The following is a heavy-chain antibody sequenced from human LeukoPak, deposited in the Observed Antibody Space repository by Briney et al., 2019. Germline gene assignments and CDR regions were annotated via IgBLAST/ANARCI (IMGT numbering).Heavy chain of an antibody. J-gene: IGHJ4*02. CDR3: ARAPGSLIGCFDY. D-gene: IGHD3-16*02. CDR1: GGSISSSSYY. V-gene: IGHV4-39*01. CDR2: IYYSGST. Sequence: SETLSLTCTVSGGSISSSSYYWGWIRQPPGKGLEWIGSIYYSGSTYYNPSLKSRVTISVDTSKNQFSLKLSSVTAADTAVYYCARAPGSLIGCFDYWGQGTPVTVSS.